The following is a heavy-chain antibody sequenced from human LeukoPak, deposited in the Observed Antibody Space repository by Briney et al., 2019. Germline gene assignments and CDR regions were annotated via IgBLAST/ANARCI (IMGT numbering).Heavy chain of an antibody. D-gene: IGHD4-17*01. V-gene: IGHV3-30-3*01. CDR1: GFTFSSYA. Sequence: GGSLRLSCAASGFTFSSYAMHWVRQAPGKGLEWVAVISYDGSNKYYADSVKGRFTISRDNSKNTLYLQMNSLRAEDTAVYYCARVRGGYGDSYTDYWGQGTLVTVSS. CDR2: ISYDGSNK. J-gene: IGHJ4*02. CDR3: ARVRGGYGDSYTDY.